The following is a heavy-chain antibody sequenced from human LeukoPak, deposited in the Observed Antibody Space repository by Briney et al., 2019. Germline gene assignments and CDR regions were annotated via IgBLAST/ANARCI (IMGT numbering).Heavy chain of an antibody. Sequence: GASVKVSXKVSGYTFTDYYMHWVQQAPGKGLEWMGLVDPEDGETIYAEKFQGRVTITADTSTDTAYMELSSLRSEDTAVYYCATSRTAVAAWYFDLWGRGTLVTVSS. V-gene: IGHV1-69-2*01. J-gene: IGHJ2*01. CDR3: ATSRTAVAAWYFDL. CDR2: VDPEDGET. CDR1: GYTFTDYY. D-gene: IGHD6-19*01.